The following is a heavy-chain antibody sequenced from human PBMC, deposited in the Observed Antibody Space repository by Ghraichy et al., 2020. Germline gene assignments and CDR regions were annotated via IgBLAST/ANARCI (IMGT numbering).Heavy chain of an antibody. Sequence: GGSLRLSCAASGFTFSSFAMSWVRQAPGKGLEWVSGISGSGGSTYYAASVKGRFTISRDNSKNTLYLQMNSLRAEDTAVYYCAEAPVGAVHEDGDYGGTDYYYYYAMDVWGQGTTVTGSS. D-gene: IGHD4-23*01. J-gene: IGHJ6*02. V-gene: IGHV3-23*01. CDR2: ISGSGGST. CDR3: AEAPVGAVHEDGDYGGTDYYYYYAMDV. CDR1: GFTFSSFA.